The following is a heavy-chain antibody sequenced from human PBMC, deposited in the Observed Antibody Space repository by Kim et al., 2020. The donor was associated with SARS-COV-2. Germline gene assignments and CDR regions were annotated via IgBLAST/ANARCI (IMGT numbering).Heavy chain of an antibody. J-gene: IGHJ4*02. V-gene: IGHV3-64D*09. CDR3: VKDSSIAARGY. D-gene: IGHD6-6*01. Sequence: TYYADSVKGRFTISRDNSKNTLYLQMSSLRAEDTAVYYCVKDSSIAARGYWGQGTLVTVSS. CDR2: T.